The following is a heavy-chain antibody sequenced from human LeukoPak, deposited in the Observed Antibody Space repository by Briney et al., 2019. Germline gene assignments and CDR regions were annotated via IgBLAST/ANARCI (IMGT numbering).Heavy chain of an antibody. CDR2: IYHSGST. CDR3: ARDPLDAFDI. J-gene: IGHJ3*02. Sequence: SETLSLTCTVSGYSISSGYYWGWIRPLPGKGLEWIGSIYHSGSTYYNPSLKSRVTISVDTSKNQFSLKLSSVTAADTAVYYCARDPLDAFDIWGQGTMVTVSS. V-gene: IGHV4-38-2*02. CDR1: GYSISSGYY.